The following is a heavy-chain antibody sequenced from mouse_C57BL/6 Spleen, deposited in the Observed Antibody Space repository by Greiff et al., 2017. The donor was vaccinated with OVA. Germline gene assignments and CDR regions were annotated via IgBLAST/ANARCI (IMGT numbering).Heavy chain of an antibody. J-gene: IGHJ2*01. CDR3: ARGVGTDYFDY. CDR2: ISSGSSTI. V-gene: IGHV5-17*01. Sequence: EVQVVESGGGLVKPGGSLKLSCAASGFTFSDYGMHWVRQAPEKGLEWVAYISSGSSTIYYADTVKGRFTISRDNAKNTLFLQMTSLRSEDTAMYYCARGVGTDYFDYWGQGTTLTVSS. CDR1: GFTFSDYG. D-gene: IGHD4-1*01.